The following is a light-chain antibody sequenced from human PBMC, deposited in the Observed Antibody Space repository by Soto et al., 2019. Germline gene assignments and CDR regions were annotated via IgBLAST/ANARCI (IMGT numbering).Light chain of an antibody. CDR2: TAS. CDR1: QNVRSN. Sequence: EIVRTLSLATLSVSPGERSKLSCRASQNVRSNLAWYQQKPGQAPRLLIYTASTRATGIPAKFSASGSGTEFTLTISSLQSEDFAVYYCQQYNKWPQTFGQGNKVDIK. CDR3: QQYNKWPQT. V-gene: IGKV3-15*01. J-gene: IGKJ1*01.